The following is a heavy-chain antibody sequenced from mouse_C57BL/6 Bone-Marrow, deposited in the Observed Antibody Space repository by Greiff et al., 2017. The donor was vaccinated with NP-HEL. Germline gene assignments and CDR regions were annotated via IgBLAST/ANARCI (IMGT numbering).Heavy chain of an antibody. CDR3: ARGITTVVAEGDY. CDR1: GYTFTSYW. V-gene: IGHV1-55*01. Sequence: QVQLQQPGAELVKPGASVKMSCKASGYTFTSYWITWVKQRPGQGLEWIGDIYPGSGSTNYNEKFKSKATLTVDTSSSTAYMQLSSLTSEDSAVYYCARGITTVVAEGDYWGQGTTLTVSS. J-gene: IGHJ2*01. D-gene: IGHD1-1*01. CDR2: IYPGSGST.